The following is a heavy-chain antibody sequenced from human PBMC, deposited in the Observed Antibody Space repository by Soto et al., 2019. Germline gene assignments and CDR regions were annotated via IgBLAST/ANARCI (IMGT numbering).Heavy chain of an antibody. V-gene: IGHV1-3*01. D-gene: IGHD2-15*01. J-gene: IGHJ5*02. CDR2: INAGNGNT. CDR1: GYTFTSYA. Sequence: ASVKVSGKASGYTFTSYAMHWVRQAPGQRLEWMGWINAGNGNTKYSQKFQGRVTITRDTSASTAYMELSSLRSEDTAVYYCARKNKNCSGGSCHNWFDPWGQGTLVTVSS. CDR3: ARKNKNCSGGSCHNWFDP.